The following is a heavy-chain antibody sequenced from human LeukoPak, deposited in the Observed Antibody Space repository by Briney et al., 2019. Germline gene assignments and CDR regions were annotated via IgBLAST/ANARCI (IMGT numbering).Heavy chain of an antibody. CDR1: GFTFDDYC. Sequence: GGSLRLSCAASGFTFDDYCMSWVRQAPGKGLEWVSGINWNGGSTGYADSVKGRFTISRDNAKNSLYLQMNSLRAEDTALYYCARATHYYESSGYDYWGQGTLVTVSS. CDR2: INWNGGST. V-gene: IGHV3-20*04. CDR3: ARATHYYESSGYDY. D-gene: IGHD3-22*01. J-gene: IGHJ4*02.